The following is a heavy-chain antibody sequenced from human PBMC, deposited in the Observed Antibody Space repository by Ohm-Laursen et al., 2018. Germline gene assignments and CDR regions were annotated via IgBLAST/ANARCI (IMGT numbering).Heavy chain of an antibody. CDR3: STDHFS. V-gene: IGHV3-15*01. CDR1: GFTVSDAW. D-gene: IGHD2/OR15-2a*01. J-gene: IGHJ5*02. Sequence: SLRFSCAASGFTVSDAWMSWVRQAPGKGLEYVGRIKSKAAGETREYAEPVKGRFTILRDDSKNTLSLQMNSLKTEDTGVYYCSTDHFSWGQGTLVTVSS. CDR2: IKSKAAGETR.